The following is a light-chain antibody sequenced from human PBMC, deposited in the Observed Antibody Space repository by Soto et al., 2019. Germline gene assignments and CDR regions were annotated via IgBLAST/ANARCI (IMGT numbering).Light chain of an antibody. CDR3: QQSYSTTWT. J-gene: IGKJ1*01. CDR2: AAS. V-gene: IGKV1-39*01. Sequence: DIQMTQSPSSLSASVGDRFTITCRAIQSISSYLNWYQQKPGKAPKLLIYAASSLQSGVPSRFSGSGSGTDFTLTISSLQPEDFATYSCQQSYSTTWTFGQGTKVDTK. CDR1: QSISSY.